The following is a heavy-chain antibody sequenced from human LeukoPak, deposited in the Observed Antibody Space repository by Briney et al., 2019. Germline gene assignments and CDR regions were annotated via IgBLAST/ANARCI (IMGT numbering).Heavy chain of an antibody. D-gene: IGHD3-22*01. V-gene: IGHV4-39*07. J-gene: IGHJ4*02. Sequence: SETLSLTCTVSGGSISTSSYYWGWVRQPPGKGLEWIGNIFYSGSTYYSPSLKSRVTISLDTSRNQFSLKLSSVTAADTAVYYCARVPYDSSGYFDYWGQGTLVTVSS. CDR1: GGSISTSSYY. CDR3: ARVPYDSSGYFDY. CDR2: IFYSGST.